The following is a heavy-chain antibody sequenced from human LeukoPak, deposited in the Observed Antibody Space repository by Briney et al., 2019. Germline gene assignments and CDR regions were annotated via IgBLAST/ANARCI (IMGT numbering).Heavy chain of an antibody. Sequence: ASVKVSCKVSGSTVTDLSIHWVRQAPGKGLQWMGSFDLEDGETFYEENFEGRVTMTEHSSTDTAYMELSSLRTDDTAMYYCASQQGGSFAFDDWGQGTLVTVSS. CDR2: FDLEDGET. D-gene: IGHD1-26*01. CDR1: GSTVTDLS. J-gene: IGHJ4*02. CDR3: ASQQGGSFAFDD. V-gene: IGHV1-24*01.